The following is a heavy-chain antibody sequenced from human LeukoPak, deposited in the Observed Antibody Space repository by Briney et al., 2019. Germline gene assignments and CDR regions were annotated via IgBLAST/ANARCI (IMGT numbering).Heavy chain of an antibody. D-gene: IGHD2/OR15-2a*01. J-gene: IGHJ4*02. Sequence: PGGSLRLSCAASGFVFSNFVMHWARQAPGRGLVWVSRIPTDDNPTNYADFVQGRFTISRDNAKNTVYLQMNNLRAEDTAVYYCARDHYFKIDYWGQGTLVTVSS. CDR3: ARDHYFKIDY. V-gene: IGHV3-74*01. CDR1: GFVFSNFV. CDR2: IPTDDNPT.